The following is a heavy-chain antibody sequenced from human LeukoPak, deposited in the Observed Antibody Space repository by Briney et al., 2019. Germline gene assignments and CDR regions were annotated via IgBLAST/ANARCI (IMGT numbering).Heavy chain of an antibody. CDR3: GVWFGDKGGY. D-gene: IGHD3-10*01. V-gene: IGHV3-72*01. CDR1: GFIFTDHY. Sequence: GGSLRLSCAASGFIFTDHYMDWVRQAPGKGLEWVGRTKNRVHSYTTAYAASVNGRFTTSSDNSKKSLQLQMNSNKTKDTAEYYCGVWFGDKGGYWGQGTLVTVSS. CDR2: TKNRVHSYTT. J-gene: IGHJ4*02.